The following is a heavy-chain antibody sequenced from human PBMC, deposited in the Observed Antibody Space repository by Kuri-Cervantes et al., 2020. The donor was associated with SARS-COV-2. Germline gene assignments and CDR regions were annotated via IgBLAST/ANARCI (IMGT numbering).Heavy chain of an antibody. V-gene: IGHV1-2*02. CDR3: AREGYCSSTSCQIFDY. J-gene: IGHJ4*02. CDR2: INPNSGGT. Sequence: ASVKVSCKASGYTFTGYYMHWVRQAPGQGLEWMGWINPNSGGTNYAQKLQGRVTMTTDTSTSTAYMELSRLRSDDTAVYYCAREGYCSSTSCQIFDYWGQGTLVTVSS. CDR1: GYTFTGYY. D-gene: IGHD2-2*01.